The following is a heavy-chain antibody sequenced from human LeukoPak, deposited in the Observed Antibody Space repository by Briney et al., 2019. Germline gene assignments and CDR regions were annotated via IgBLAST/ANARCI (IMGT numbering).Heavy chain of an antibody. Sequence: GGSLRLSCAASGFTFSSYGMHWVRQAPGKGLEWVAVIWYDGSNKYYADSVKGRFTISRDNSQNTLYLQMNSLRAEDTAVYHCARGGHLYDAFDIWGQGTMVTVSS. V-gene: IGHV3-33*01. CDR1: GFTFSSYG. J-gene: IGHJ3*02. CDR3: ARGGHLYDAFDI. CDR2: IWYDGSNK.